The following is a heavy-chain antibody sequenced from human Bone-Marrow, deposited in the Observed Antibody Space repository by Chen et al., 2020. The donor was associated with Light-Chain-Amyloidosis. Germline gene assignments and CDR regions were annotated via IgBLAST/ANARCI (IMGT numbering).Heavy chain of an antibody. V-gene: IGHV3-11*04. D-gene: IGHD1-1*01. CDR1: GFALSDYF. CDR3: ARVGFYNWNVHNAFDI. Sequence: QARLVESGGGLVEPGGSLRLSCEASGFALSDYFMTWVRQAPGKGLEWISYISSSGSTIYYADSVKGRFTISRDNAKNSLYLQMNSLRAEDTAVYYCARVGFYNWNVHNAFDIWGQGTMVTVSS. J-gene: IGHJ3*02. CDR2: ISSSGSTI.